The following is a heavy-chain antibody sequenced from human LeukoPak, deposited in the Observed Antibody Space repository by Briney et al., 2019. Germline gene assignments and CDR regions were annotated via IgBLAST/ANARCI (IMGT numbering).Heavy chain of an antibody. CDR2: IFYSGIT. CDR1: GGSISSSSYY. Sequence: TSETLSLTCTVSGGSISSSSYYWGWVRQPPGKGLEWIGNIFYSGITYYKPSLKSRVSISVDTSKNQFSLELSAVTAADTAVYYCARRGYCSGGSCKSEPFDYWGQGTLVTVSS. V-gene: IGHV4-39*01. J-gene: IGHJ4*02. CDR3: ARRGYCSGGSCKSEPFDY. D-gene: IGHD2-15*01.